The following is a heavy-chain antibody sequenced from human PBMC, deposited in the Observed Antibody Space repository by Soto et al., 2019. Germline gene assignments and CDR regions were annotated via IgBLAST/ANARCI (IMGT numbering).Heavy chain of an antibody. CDR1: GSTFSNAW. CDR3: TTDPAEYRSRTAD. D-gene: IGHD6-6*01. Sequence: GGSLRLSCAASGSTFSNAWMSWVRQAPGKGLEWVGRIKSKTDGGPTDYAAPVKGRITIPRDDPKNTLYLQMNSLKTEDTAVLYCTTDPAEYRSRTADWVQGTLVTVSS. V-gene: IGHV3-15*01. CDR2: IKSKTDGGPT. J-gene: IGHJ1*01.